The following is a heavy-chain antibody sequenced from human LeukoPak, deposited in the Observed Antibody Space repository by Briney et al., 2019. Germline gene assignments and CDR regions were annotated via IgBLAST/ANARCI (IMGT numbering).Heavy chain of an antibody. CDR1: GGTFTSYA. D-gene: IGHD1-26*01. V-gene: IGHV1-69*04. Sequence: SVKVSCTASGGTFTSYAISWVRQAPGQGLEWMGRIIPILGIANYAQKFQGRVTITADKSTSTAYMELSSLRSEDTAVYYCAPVGSYTGAYDYWGQGTLVTVSS. CDR2: IIPILGIA. J-gene: IGHJ4*02. CDR3: APVGSYTGAYDY.